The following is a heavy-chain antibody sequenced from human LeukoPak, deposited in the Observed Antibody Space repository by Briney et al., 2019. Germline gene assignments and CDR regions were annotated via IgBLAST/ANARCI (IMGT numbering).Heavy chain of an antibody. CDR2: INHSGST. V-gene: IGHV4-39*07. CDR1: GGSISSSSYY. D-gene: IGHD6-13*01. Sequence: PSETLPLTCTVSGGSISSSSYYWGWIRQPPGKGLEWIGEINHSGSTNYNPSLKSRVTVSVDTSKNQFSLKLSSVTAADTAVYYCARGFRYSSSRRGPGDAFDIWGQGTMVTVSS. CDR3: ARGFRYSSSRRGPGDAFDI. J-gene: IGHJ3*02.